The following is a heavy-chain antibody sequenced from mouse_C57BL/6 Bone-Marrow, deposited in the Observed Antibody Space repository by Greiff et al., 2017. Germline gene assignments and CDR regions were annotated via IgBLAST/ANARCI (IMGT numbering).Heavy chain of an antibody. J-gene: IGHJ2*01. CDR2: IDPSDSYT. V-gene: IGHV1-50*01. CDR1: GYTFTSYW. D-gene: IGHD2-3*01. CDR3: ARGGYYYFDY. Sequence: QVQLQQPGAELVKPGASVKLSCKASGYTFTSYWMQWVKQRPGQGLEWIGEIDPSDSYTTYNQKFKGKATLTVDTSSSTAYMQLSSLTSEDSAVYYCARGGYYYFDYWGQGTTLTVSA.